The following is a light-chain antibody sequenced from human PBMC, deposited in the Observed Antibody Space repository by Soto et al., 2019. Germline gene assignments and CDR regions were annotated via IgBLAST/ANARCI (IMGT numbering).Light chain of an antibody. V-gene: IGLV2-14*03. J-gene: IGLJ1*01. CDR1: NNDIGADKF. Sequence: QSALTQPASVSGSPGQSITITCTGSNNDIGADKFVSWYRQHPGEAPKLLIFDVSNRPSGVSHRFSGSKSGNTASLTISRLQAEDESDYYCTSFTTNRSLVFGTGTKVTVL. CDR2: DVS. CDR3: TSFTTNRSLV.